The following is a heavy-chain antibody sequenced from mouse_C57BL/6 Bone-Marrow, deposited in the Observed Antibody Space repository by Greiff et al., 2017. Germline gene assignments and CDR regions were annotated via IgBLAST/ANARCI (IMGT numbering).Heavy chain of an antibody. V-gene: IGHV5-15*01. CDR3: ARQRGNYWYFDV. Sequence: DVMLVESGGGLVQPGGSLKLSCAASGFTFSDYGMAWVRQAPRKGPEWVAFISNLAYSIYYADTVTGRFNISRENAKNTLYLEMSSLRSEDTAMYYCARQRGNYWYFDVWGTGTTVTVSS. CDR1: GFTFSDYG. D-gene: IGHD2-1*01. J-gene: IGHJ1*03. CDR2: ISNLAYSI.